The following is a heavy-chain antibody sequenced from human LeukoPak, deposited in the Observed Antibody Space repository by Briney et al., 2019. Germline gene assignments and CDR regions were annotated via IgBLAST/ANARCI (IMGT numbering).Heavy chain of an antibody. CDR3: ARDRHRYHYDGSGYPPY. CDR2: ITSSSTTI. V-gene: IGHV3-48*01. D-gene: IGHD3-22*01. J-gene: IGHJ4*02. CDR1: GFSFSSYS. Sequence: GGSLRLSCAASGFSFSSYSMIWVRQAPGKGLEWVSYITSSSTTIYYADSVKGRFTISRDNAKNSLYLQMNSLRAEDTAVYYCARDRHRYHYDGSGYPPYWGQGTLVTVSS.